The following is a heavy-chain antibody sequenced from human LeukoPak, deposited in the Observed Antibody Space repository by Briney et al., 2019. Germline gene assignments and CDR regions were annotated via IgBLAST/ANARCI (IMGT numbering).Heavy chain of an antibody. CDR3: ARGQGTIFGFDY. D-gene: IGHD3-3*01. Sequence: ASVKVSCKASGYTFTSCDINWVRQATGQGLEWMGWMNPNSGNTVYAQKFQGRVTMTRNTSISTAYMELSSLRSEDTAVYYCARGQGTIFGFDYWGQGTLVTVSS. CDR1: GYTFTSCD. J-gene: IGHJ4*02. CDR2: MNPNSGNT. V-gene: IGHV1-8*01.